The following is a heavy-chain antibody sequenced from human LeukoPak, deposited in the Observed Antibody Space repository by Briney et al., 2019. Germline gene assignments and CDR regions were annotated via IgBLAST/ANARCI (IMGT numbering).Heavy chain of an antibody. CDR2: MNPNSGNT. Sequence: GSVRVSCTASGYTFTSYDINWVRQATGQGLEWMGWMNPNSGNTGYAQKFQGRVTMTRNTSISTPYMELSSLRSEDTAVYYCARGRSYYDFWSGYYNGGLDAFDIWGEGTMVTVSS. J-gene: IGHJ3*02. V-gene: IGHV1-8*02. D-gene: IGHD3-3*01. CDR3: ARGRSYYDFWSGYYNGGLDAFDI. CDR1: GYTFTSYD.